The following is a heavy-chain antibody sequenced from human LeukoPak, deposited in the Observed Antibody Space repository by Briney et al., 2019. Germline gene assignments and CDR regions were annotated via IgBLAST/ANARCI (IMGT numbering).Heavy chain of an antibody. Sequence: SETLSLTCAVYGGSFRGYYWSWIRQPPGKGLEWIGEINHSGSTTYNPSLKSRVTISVDTSKNQFSLKLSSVTAADSAVYYCARGTLDSSGEGLDYWGQGTLVTVSS. CDR3: ARGTLDSSGEGLDY. J-gene: IGHJ4*02. CDR2: INHSGST. D-gene: IGHD3-22*01. CDR1: GGSFRGYY. V-gene: IGHV4-34*01.